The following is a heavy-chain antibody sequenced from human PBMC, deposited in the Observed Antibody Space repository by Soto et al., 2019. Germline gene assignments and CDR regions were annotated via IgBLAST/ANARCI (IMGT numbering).Heavy chain of an antibody. V-gene: IGHV1-69*06. Sequence: QVQLVQSGAEVKRPGSSVKVSCKASGGTFSSYAISWVRQAPGQGLEWMGGIIPIFGTANYAQKFQGRVTITADKSTSTAYMELSSLRSEDTAVYYCARALGNLRDPYYGMDVWGQGTTVTVSS. D-gene: IGHD3-16*01. CDR2: IIPIFGTA. CDR3: ARALGNLRDPYYGMDV. CDR1: GGTFSSYA. J-gene: IGHJ6*02.